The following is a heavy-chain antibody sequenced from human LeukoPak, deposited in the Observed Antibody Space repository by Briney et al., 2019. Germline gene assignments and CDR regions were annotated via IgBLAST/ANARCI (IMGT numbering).Heavy chain of an antibody. J-gene: IGHJ6*03. CDR1: GGSISSGSYY. Sequence: PSETLSLTCTVSGGSISSGSYYWSWIRQPAGKGLEWIGRIYTSGSTNYNPSLKSRVTISVDTSKNQFSLKLSSVTAADTAVYYCARDSGPPVNYYMDVWGKGTTVTVSS. CDR2: IYTSGST. CDR3: ARDSGPPVNYYMDV. V-gene: IGHV4-61*02.